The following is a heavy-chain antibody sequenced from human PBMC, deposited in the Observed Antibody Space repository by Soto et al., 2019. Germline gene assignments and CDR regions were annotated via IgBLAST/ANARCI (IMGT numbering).Heavy chain of an antibody. Sequence: GGSLRLSCVGSGFSLSNYFMSWVRQAPGKGLEWVANIKEDGSEKHYVESVEGRFTISRDNAKNSLYLQASSLRDEDTAVYYCARHQFRGMDVWGQGTTVTAP. D-gene: IGHD2-2*01. CDR1: GFSLSNYF. J-gene: IGHJ6*02. V-gene: IGHV3-7*03. CDR3: ARHQFRGMDV. CDR2: IKEDGSEK.